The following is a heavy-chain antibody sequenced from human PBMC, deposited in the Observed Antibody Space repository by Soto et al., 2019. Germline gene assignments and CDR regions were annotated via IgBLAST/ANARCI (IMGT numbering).Heavy chain of an antibody. V-gene: IGHV4-34*01. CDR1: GGSFSGYY. CDR3: ARGGKYCSSTSCLGFLEWLPWHD. CDR2: INHSGST. D-gene: IGHD2-2*01. Sequence: ETLSLTCAVYGGSFSGYYWSWIRRPPGKGLEWIGEINHSGSTNYNPSLKSRVTISVDTSKNQFSLKLSSVTAADTAVYYCARGGKYCSSTSCLGFLEWLPWHDWGQGTLVTVSS. J-gene: IGHJ4*02.